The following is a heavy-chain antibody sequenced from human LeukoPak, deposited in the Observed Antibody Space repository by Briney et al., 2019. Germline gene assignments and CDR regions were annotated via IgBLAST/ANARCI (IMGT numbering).Heavy chain of an antibody. CDR1: GGSISSYY. CDR2: IYYSGST. CDR3: AGRKRGYSYGSEMY. J-gene: IGHJ4*02. V-gene: IGHV4-59*01. D-gene: IGHD5-18*01. Sequence: SETLSLTCTVAGGSISSYYWSWIRQPPGKGLEWIGYIYYSGSTNYNPSLKSRVTISVDTSKNQFSLKLSSVTAADTAVYYCAGRKRGYSYGSEMYWGQGTLVTVSS.